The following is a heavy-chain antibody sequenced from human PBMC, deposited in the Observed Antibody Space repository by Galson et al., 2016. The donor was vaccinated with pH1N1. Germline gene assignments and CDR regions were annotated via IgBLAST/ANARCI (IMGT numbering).Heavy chain of an antibody. J-gene: IGHJ2*01. Sequence: SLRLSCAASGFSFDTYWMHWVRQAPGKGLEWVANIRQDGSEKYYVDSVKGRFTFSRDNGKNSLYLQMNSLRAEYTAVYYWARRYFDLWGRGTLLTVSS. V-gene: IGHV3-7*01. CDR1: GFSFDTYW. CDR3: ARRYFDL. CDR2: IRQDGSEK.